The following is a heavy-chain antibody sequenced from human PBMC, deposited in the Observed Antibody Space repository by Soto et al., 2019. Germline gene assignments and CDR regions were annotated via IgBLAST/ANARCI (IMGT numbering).Heavy chain of an antibody. CDR3: AKDVWGVGASFDY. CDR1: GFTFSSYA. V-gene: IGHV3-23*01. D-gene: IGHD1-26*01. CDR2: ISGSGGST. J-gene: IGHJ4*02. Sequence: EVQLLESGGGLVQPGGSLRLSCAASGFTFSSYAMSWVRQAPGKGLEWVSAISGSGGSTYYADSGKGRFTISRDNSKNTLYLQMNSLRAEDTAVYYCAKDVWGVGASFDYWGQGTLVTVSS.